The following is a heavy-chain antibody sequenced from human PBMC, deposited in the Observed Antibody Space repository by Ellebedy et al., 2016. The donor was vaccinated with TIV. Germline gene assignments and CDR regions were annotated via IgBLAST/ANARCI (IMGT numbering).Heavy chain of an antibody. CDR2: IYPGDSDT. Sequence: GESLKISCNGSGYSFTNYWIGWVRQMPGKGLEWMGVIYPGDSDTRYSTSFQGQVTFSVDKSINTAYLQWSSLKASDTAMYYCARHRGSGGSYSGDFFDPWGQGTPVTVSS. CDR1: GYSFTNYW. V-gene: IGHV5-51*01. CDR3: ARHRGSGGSYSGDFFDP. J-gene: IGHJ5*02. D-gene: IGHD1-26*01.